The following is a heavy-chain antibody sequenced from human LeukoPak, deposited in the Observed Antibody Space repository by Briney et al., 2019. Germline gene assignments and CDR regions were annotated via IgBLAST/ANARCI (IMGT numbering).Heavy chain of an antibody. J-gene: IGHJ3*02. Sequence: GASVKVSCEASGYTFTGYYMHWVRQAPGQGLEWMGWINPNSGSTNYAQKFQGRVTMTRDTSISTAYMELSRLRSDDTAVYYCARVGFYCSGGSCYSRSGSDIWGQGTMVTVSS. D-gene: IGHD2-15*01. CDR3: ARVGFYCSGGSCYSRSGSDI. CDR2: INPNSGST. V-gene: IGHV1-2*02. CDR1: GYTFTGYY.